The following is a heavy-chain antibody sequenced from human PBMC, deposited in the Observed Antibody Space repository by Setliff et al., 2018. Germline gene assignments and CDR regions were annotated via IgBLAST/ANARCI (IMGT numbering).Heavy chain of an antibody. D-gene: IGHD4-4*01. Sequence: PSETLSLTCTVFGGSISSYYWSWIRQPAGKGLEWIGRIYTSGSTNYNPSLKSRVTMSVDTSKNQFSLKLSSVTAADTAVYYCARGGDPTVTTQLDAFDIWGQGTMVTVSS. CDR2: IYTSGST. V-gene: IGHV4-4*07. CDR1: GGSISSYY. CDR3: ARGGDPTVTTQLDAFDI. J-gene: IGHJ3*02.